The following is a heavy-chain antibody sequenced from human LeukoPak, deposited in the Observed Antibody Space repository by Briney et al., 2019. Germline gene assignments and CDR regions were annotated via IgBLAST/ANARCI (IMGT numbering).Heavy chain of an antibody. D-gene: IGHD6-19*01. V-gene: IGHV4-34*01. Sequence: SETLSLTCAVHGGSFSGYYWSWIRQPPGKGLEWIGEINHSGSTNYNPSLKSRVTISVDTSKNQFSLKLSSVTAADTAVYYCASPMGYSSGWFEAGYWGQGTLVTVSS. CDR3: ASPMGYSSGWFEAGY. CDR2: INHSGST. J-gene: IGHJ4*02. CDR1: GGSFSGYY.